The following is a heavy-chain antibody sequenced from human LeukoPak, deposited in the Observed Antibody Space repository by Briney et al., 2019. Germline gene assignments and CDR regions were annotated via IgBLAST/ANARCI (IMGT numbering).Heavy chain of an antibody. D-gene: IGHD6-19*01. Sequence: PSETLSLTCAVYGGSFSGYYWSWIRQPPGKGLEWIGEINHSGSTNYNPSLKSRVTISVDTSKNQFSLKLSSVTAADTAVYYCARGRAVAGKFPFGYWGQGTLVTVSS. V-gene: IGHV4-34*01. CDR1: GGSFSGYY. J-gene: IGHJ4*02. CDR2: INHSGST. CDR3: ARGRAVAGKFPFGY.